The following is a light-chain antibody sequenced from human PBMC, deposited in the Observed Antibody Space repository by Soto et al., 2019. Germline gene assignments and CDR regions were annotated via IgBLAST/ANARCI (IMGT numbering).Light chain of an antibody. J-gene: IGKJ1*01. V-gene: IGKV3-20*01. CDR2: GAS. CDR3: LQYGSSRKT. CDR1: QSVSSDY. Sequence: EIVLTQSPGTLSLSPGERATLSCRASQSVSSDYLAWYQQKPGQAPRLLIYGASSRATGIADRFSGSGSGTDFTLTVTRLEPEDFAVYYCLQYGSSRKTFGQGTKVEIK.